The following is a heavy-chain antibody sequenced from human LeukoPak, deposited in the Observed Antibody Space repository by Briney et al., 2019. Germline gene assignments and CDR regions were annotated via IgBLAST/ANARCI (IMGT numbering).Heavy chain of an antibody. CDR2: INTNTGNP. V-gene: IGHV7-4-1*02. D-gene: IGHD3-22*01. Sequence: ASVKVSCKASGYTFTSYAMNWVRQAPGQGLEWMGWINTNTGNPTYAQGFTGRFVFSLDTSVSTAYLQISSLKAEDTAVYYCARDHNPHYYDSSGYYYPVLPDYWGQGTLVTVSS. CDR3: ARDHNPHYYDSSGYYYPVLPDY. CDR1: GYTFTSYA. J-gene: IGHJ4*02.